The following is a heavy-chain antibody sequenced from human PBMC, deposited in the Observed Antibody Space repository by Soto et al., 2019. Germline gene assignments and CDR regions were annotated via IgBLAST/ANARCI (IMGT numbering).Heavy chain of an antibody. V-gene: IGHV3-30*18. Sequence: QVQLVESGGGVVQPGRSLRLSCAASGFTFSSYGMHWVRQAPGKGLEWVAVISYDGSNKYYADSVKGRFTISRDNSKNTLYLQMNSLRAEDTAVYYCAKGRVVRGVSWYYYGMDVWGQGTTVTVSS. D-gene: IGHD3-10*01. CDR2: ISYDGSNK. CDR3: AKGRVVRGVSWYYYGMDV. J-gene: IGHJ6*02. CDR1: GFTFSSYG.